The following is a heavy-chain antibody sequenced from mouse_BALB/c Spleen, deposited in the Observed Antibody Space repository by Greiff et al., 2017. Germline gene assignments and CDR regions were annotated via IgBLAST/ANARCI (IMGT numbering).Heavy chain of an antibody. Sequence: LQQPGSELVRPGASVKLSCKASGYTFTSYWMHWVKQRPGQGLEWIGNIYPGSGSTNYDEKFKSKATLTVDTSSSTAYMQLSSLTSEDSAVYYCTRWVGRSAMDYWGQGTSVTVSS. V-gene: IGHV1S22*01. CDR2: IYPGSGST. J-gene: IGHJ4*01. CDR3: TRWVGRSAMDY. CDR1: GYTFTSYW. D-gene: IGHD4-1*01.